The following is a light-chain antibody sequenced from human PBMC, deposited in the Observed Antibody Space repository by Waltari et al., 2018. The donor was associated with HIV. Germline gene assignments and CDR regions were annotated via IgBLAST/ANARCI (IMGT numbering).Light chain of an antibody. CDR2: KIS. CDR1: HSLVHGDGKTY. V-gene: IGKV2-24*01. J-gene: IGKJ4*01. Sequence: IVMSQTPLSSPVTVGQPASISCRSSHSLVHGDGKTYLSWLQQRPGQPPRLLIYKISNPFSFVPYRFRGSGAGTNFTLKISRVEADDVGVYYCMQVTTFPHTFGGVTKVEIK. CDR3: MQVTTFPHT.